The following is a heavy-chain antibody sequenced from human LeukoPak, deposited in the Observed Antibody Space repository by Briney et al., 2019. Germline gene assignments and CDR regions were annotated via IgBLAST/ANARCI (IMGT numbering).Heavy chain of an antibody. CDR2: IYWDDDK. V-gene: IGHV2-5*02. CDR1: GVSLSTSGGG. D-gene: IGHD6-19*01. Sequence: SGPTLFHPTQPLTLTYTFSGVSLSTSGGGGGWIRQPPGKALEWLALIYWDDDKRYSPSLKSSLTNTKDTSKNQVVLTMTNMYPVDTATYYCAHLGSSGLVGMDVWGQGTTVTVSS. J-gene: IGHJ6*02. CDR3: AHLGSSGLVGMDV.